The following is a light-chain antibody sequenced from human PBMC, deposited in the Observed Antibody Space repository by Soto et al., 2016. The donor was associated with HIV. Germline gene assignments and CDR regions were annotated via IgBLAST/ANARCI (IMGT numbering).Light chain of an antibody. V-gene: IGKV1-8*01. CDR1: QGISSY. CDR2: TAS. CDR3: QQYYTYPLT. J-gene: IGKJ4*01. Sequence: IQMTQSPSSLSASAGDRVTITCRASQGISSYLAWYQQKPGKAPKVLIYTASAWQSGVPSRFSDSGSGTDFNLTISSLQSEDFATYYCQQYYTYPLTFGGRDQGG.